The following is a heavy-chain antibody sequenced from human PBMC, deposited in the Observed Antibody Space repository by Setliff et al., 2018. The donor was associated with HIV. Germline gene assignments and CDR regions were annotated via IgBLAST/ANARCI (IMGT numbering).Heavy chain of an antibody. V-gene: IGHV1-8*02. D-gene: IGHD3-3*01. CDR2: MTPYSGTI. CDR3: ARDGYYNSWSGYGYYYYYMDV. CDR1: GDTFTSYD. Sequence: ASVKVSCKTSGDTFTSYDINWVRQAAGHGLEWMGWMTPYSGTISYAQKFQGRVTMTGDTSTSTVYMELSSLRSEDTAVYYCARDGYYNSWSGYGYYYYYMDVWGKGTTVTVSS. J-gene: IGHJ6*03.